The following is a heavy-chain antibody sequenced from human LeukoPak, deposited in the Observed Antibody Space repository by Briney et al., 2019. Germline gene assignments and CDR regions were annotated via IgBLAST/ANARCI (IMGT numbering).Heavy chain of an antibody. J-gene: IGHJ6*02. V-gene: IGHV3-23*01. CDR3: AKVPSNRPYYYYYGTDV. CDR2: ISGSGGST. Sequence: GGSLRLSCAASGFTFSNAWMSWVRQAPGKGLEWVSAISGSGGSTYYADSVKGRFTISRDNSKNTLYLQMNSLRAEDTAVYYCAKVPSNRPYYYYYGTDVWGQGTTVTVSS. CDR1: GFTFSNAW.